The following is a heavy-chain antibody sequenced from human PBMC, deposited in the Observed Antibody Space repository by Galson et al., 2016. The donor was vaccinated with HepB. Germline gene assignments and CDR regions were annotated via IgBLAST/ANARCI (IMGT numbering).Heavy chain of an antibody. V-gene: IGHV3-21*01. Sequence: SLRLSCAASGFTSWVRQAPGKGLAWVSSISSNSSSIYDADSVKGRFTISRDNAKNSPYLQMNSLKLDDTAVYYCARDVAGNFDSWGQGTPATVSS. D-gene: IGHD2-21*01. CDR3: ARDVAGNFDS. CDR2: ISSNSSSI. J-gene: IGHJ4*02. CDR1: GFTS.